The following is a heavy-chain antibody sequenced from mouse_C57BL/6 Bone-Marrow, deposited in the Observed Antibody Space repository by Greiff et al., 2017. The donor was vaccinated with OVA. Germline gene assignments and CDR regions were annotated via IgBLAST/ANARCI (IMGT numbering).Heavy chain of an antibody. D-gene: IGHD4-1*01. J-gene: IGHJ2*01. Sequence: EVKLQESGGGLVQPKGSLKLSCAASGFSFNTYAMNWVSQAPGKGLEWVARIRSKSNNYATYYAASVKDRFTISRDDSETMLYLQMNNLKTEYTAMYYCGRQANCDYLDYWGQGTTLTVSS. CDR1: GFSFNTYA. CDR2: IRSKSNNYAT. V-gene: IGHV10-1*01. CDR3: GRQANCDYLDY.